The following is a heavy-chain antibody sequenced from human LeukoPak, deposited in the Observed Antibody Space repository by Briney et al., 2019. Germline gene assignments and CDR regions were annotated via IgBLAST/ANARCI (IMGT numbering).Heavy chain of an antibody. J-gene: IGHJ6*02. Sequence: SETLSLTCAVYGESFSGYYWSWIRQPPGKGLEWIGEINHSGTTNYNPSLKSRVTISVDTSKNQFSLKLNSVTAADTAMYYCARVGFYDYYGMDVWGQGTTVTVSS. CDR3: ARVGFYDYYGMDV. D-gene: IGHD3-10*01. CDR1: GESFSGYY. V-gene: IGHV4-34*01. CDR2: INHSGTT.